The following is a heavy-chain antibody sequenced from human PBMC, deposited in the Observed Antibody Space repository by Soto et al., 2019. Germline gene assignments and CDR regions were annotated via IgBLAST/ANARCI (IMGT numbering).Heavy chain of an antibody. J-gene: IGHJ6*02. D-gene: IGHD2-15*01. CDR2: IYYSGST. CDR3: ARDILGYCSGGSCNVYYYYGMDV. V-gene: IGHV4-31*03. Sequence: PSETLSLTCTVSGGSISSGGYYWSWIRQHPGKGLEWIGYIYYSGSTYYNPSLKSRVTISVDTSKNQFSLKLSSVTAADTAVYYCARDILGYCSGGSCNVYYYYGMDVWGQGTTVTVSS. CDR1: GGSISSGGYY.